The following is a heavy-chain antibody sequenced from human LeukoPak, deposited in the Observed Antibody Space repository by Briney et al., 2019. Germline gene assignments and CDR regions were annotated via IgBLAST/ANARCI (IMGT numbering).Heavy chain of an antibody. CDR1: GFTFSSYW. CDR2: IKSDETYT. Sequence: GGYLRLSCAASGFTFSSYWLHWVRQAPGKGLVWVARIKSDETYTDYADSVKGRFTISRDDAKNTLYLQMNSLRAEDTAIYYCTTIRPDYWGQGALVTVS. V-gene: IGHV3-74*01. CDR3: TTIRPDY. J-gene: IGHJ4*02. D-gene: IGHD5-12*01.